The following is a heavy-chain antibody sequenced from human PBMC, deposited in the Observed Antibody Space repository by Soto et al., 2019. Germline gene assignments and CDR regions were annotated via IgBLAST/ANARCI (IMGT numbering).Heavy chain of an antibody. D-gene: IGHD1-26*01. CDR3: TRHVGGDS. CDR1: GFTFGDYA. Sequence: GGSLRLSCTASGFTFGDYAMIWVRQAPGKGLEWVGFIRSKANSYATAYAASVKGRFTISRDDSKNTAYLQMNSLKTEDTAVYYCTRHVGGDSWGQGTLVTVSS. J-gene: IGHJ4*02. V-gene: IGHV3-73*01. CDR2: IRSKANSYAT.